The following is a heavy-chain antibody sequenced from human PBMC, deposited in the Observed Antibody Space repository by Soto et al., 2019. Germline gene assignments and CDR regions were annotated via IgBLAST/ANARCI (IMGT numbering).Heavy chain of an antibody. J-gene: IGHJ4*02. CDR2: ISGSGGST. CDR3: AKRGSGRYYDY. V-gene: IGHV3-23*01. Sequence: EVQLLESGGGLVQPGGSLRLSCAASGFTFSSYAMSWVRQAPGKGLERVSVISGSGGSTYYADSVKGRFTISRDNSKNTLYLKMNSLRAEDPAVYYCAKRGSGRYYDYWGQGTLVTVSS. CDR1: GFTFSSYA. D-gene: IGHD3-10*01.